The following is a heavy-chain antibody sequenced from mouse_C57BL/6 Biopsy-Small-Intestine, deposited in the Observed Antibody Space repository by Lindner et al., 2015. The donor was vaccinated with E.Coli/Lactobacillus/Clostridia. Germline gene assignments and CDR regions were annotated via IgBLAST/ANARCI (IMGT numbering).Heavy chain of an antibody. CDR2: IYPGDGDI. CDR1: GYAFSSSW. CDR3: ARGTRLDY. J-gene: IGHJ2*01. V-gene: IGHV1-82*01. D-gene: IGHD3-3*01. Sequence: VQLQESGPELVKPGASVKISCKASGYAFSSSWMNWVKQRPGKGLEWIGRIYPGDGDITYNGKFKGKATLTADKSSNTAYMQLSSLAFEDSAFYFCARGTRLDYWGQGTTLTVSS.